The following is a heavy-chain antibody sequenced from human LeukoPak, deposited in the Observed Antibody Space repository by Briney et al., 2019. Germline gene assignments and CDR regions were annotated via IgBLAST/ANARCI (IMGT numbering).Heavy chain of an antibody. D-gene: IGHD3-16*01. CDR1: GGSISSGDYY. CDR2: IYYSGST. CDR3: ARVGPWDHDYVWGSYVSAFDI. J-gene: IGHJ3*02. V-gene: IGHV4-30-4*08. Sequence: SETLSLTCTVSGGSISSGDYYWSWIRQPPGKGLEWIGYIYYSGSTYYNPSLKSRVTISVDTSKNQFSLKLSSVTAADTAVYYCARVGPWDHDYVWGSYVSAFDIWGQGTMVTVSS.